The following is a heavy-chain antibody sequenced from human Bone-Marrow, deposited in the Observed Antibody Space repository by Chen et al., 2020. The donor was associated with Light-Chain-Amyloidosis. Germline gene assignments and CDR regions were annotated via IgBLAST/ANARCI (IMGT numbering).Heavy chain of an antibody. D-gene: IGHD6-25*01. Sequence: EEHLVESGGGLVQPGRSLRLSCEASGFTFDDYAMHWVRQAPGKGLEWVSGISWNSGVKGYVDSVRGRFTISRDGVKNSLYLQMNSLRPEDTALYYCARDSGEAAADDSWGQGTLVTVSS. J-gene: IGHJ4*02. V-gene: IGHV3-9*01. CDR3: ARDSGEAAADDS. CDR2: ISWNSGVK. CDR1: GFTFDDYA.